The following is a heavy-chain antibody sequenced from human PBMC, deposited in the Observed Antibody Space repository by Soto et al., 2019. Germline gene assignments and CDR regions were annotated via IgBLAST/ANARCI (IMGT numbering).Heavy chain of an antibody. CDR3: ARGDAREFWYSFTQGPILRFAP. D-gene: IGHD2-21*01. J-gene: IGHJ5*02. V-gene: IGHV1-8*01. Sequence: QMQLVQSGAEVKKPGASVKVSCKASGNTFTSYDINWVRQATGQGLEWMGWMNPNNGETGYAQKFQGRVTMTMNTSIGTAYMELSSLRSEDTAVYYCARGDAREFWYSFTQGPILRFAPWGQGTQVTVSS. CDR1: GNTFTSYD. CDR2: MNPNNGET.